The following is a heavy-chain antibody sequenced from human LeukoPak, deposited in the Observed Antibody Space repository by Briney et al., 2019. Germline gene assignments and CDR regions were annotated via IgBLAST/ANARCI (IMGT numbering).Heavy chain of an antibody. Sequence: SETLSLTCTASGGSISSYYWSWIRQPPGKGLEWIGYIYYSGSTNYNPSLKSRVTISVDTSKNQFPLKLSSVTAADTAVYYCARAVYYGSTLDYWGQGTLVTVSS. D-gene: IGHD3-10*01. CDR1: GGSISSYY. V-gene: IGHV4-59*01. CDR2: IYYSGST. CDR3: ARAVYYGSTLDY. J-gene: IGHJ4*02.